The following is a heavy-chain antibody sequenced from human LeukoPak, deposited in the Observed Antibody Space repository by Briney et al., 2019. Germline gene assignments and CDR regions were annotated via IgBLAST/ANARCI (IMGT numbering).Heavy chain of an antibody. J-gene: IGHJ4*02. CDR2: IWYDGSNY. Sequence: GGALRLSCAASGFTFSSYGMHWVRQAPGKGLEWVAAIWYDGSNYHYADSVKGRFTISRDNSKKTMYLHRNSLRGDDTAVYYSARAYFSDGSGPRSIFAYWGQGALVTVSS. D-gene: IGHD3-22*01. CDR3: ARAYFSDGSGPRSIFAY. V-gene: IGHV3-33*01. CDR1: GFTFSSYG.